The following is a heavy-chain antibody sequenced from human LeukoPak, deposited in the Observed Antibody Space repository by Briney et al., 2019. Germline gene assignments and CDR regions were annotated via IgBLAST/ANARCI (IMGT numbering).Heavy chain of an antibody. V-gene: IGHV3-30*02. CDR2: IRYDGSNK. CDR1: GFTFSSYG. Sequence: GGSLRLSCAASGFTFSSYGMHWVRQAPGKGLEWVAFIRYDGSNKYYADSVKGRFTISRDNSKNTLYLQMSSLRAEDTAVYYCAKDYKGCSSSSCYTSYDYMDVWSKGTTATVSS. J-gene: IGHJ6*03. D-gene: IGHD2-2*01. CDR3: AKDYKGCSSSSCYTSYDYMDV.